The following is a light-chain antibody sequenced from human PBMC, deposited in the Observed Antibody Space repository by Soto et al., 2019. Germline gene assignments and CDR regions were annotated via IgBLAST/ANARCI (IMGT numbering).Light chain of an antibody. CDR1: SSDIGGYNY. CDR2: DVS. V-gene: IGLV2-14*01. Sequence: QSALTQPASVSGSPGQSITISCTGTSSDIGGYNYVSWYQQHPGKAPKLMIYDVSNRPSGVSSRFSGSKSGNTASLTISGLQAEDQADYYCSSYPSSTTLYVFGTGTTVTVL. J-gene: IGLJ1*01. CDR3: SSYPSSTTLYV.